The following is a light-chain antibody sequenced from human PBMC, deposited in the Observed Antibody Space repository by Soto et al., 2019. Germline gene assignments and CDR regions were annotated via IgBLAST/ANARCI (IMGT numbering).Light chain of an antibody. CDR2: GAS. Sequence: EIVMLQSPATMSVSPGASSTLSGRASQSVSSNLAWYQQKPGQAPRILIYGASTRATGIPARFSGSGSGTEFTLTTSSPQSEDFAVYYCQQYNNWPPSITVGQGTRLEIK. CDR1: QSVSSN. CDR3: QQYNNWPPSIT. J-gene: IGKJ5*01. V-gene: IGKV3-15*01.